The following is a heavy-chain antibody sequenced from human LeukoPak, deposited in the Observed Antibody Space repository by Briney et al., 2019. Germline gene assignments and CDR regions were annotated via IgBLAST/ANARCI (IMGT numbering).Heavy chain of an antibody. CDR1: GFTFSSYA. J-gene: IGHJ4*02. CDR3: ARARTVVTPGYFDY. D-gene: IGHD4-23*01. CDR2: ISCDGSNK. V-gene: IGHV3-30-3*01. Sequence: GRSLRLSCAASGFTFSSYAMHWVRQAPGKGLEWVAVISCDGSNKYYADSVKGRFTISRDNSKNTLYLQMNSLRAEDTAVYYCARARTVVTPGYFDYWGQGTLVTVSS.